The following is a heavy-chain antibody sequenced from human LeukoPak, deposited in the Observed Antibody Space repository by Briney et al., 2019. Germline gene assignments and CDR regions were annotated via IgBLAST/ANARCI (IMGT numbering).Heavy chain of an antibody. D-gene: IGHD6-19*01. Sequence: GGSLRLSCAASGFTFSSYAMYWVRQAPGKGLEWVSGIFGSDGSTHYADSVKGRFTISRDNSKNTVYLQMNSLRAEDTAVYYCAKTTTGYSSGRFPGWPVDYWGQGTLVTVSS. CDR3: AKTTTGYSSGRFPGWPVDY. CDR2: IFGSDGST. CDR1: GFTFSSYA. J-gene: IGHJ4*02. V-gene: IGHV3-23*01.